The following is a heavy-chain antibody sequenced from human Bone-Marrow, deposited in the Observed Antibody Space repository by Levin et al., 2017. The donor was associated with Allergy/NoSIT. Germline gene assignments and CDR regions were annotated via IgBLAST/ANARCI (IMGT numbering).Heavy chain of an antibody. D-gene: IGHD4-23*01. CDR3: ARAVGPFDF. V-gene: IGHV3-33*01. Sequence: GGSLRLSFATSGFIFSTYGMHWVRQAPGKGLEWVAVIWYDGSNKYYADSVKGRFTISRDNSKNTLYLQMSSLRVDDTAVYYCARAVGPFDFWGQGTMVTVSS. J-gene: IGHJ3*01. CDR2: IWYDGSNK. CDR1: GFIFSTYG.